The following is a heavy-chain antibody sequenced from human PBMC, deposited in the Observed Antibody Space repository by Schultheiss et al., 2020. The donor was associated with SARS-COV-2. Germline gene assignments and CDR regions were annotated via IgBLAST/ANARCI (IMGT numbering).Heavy chain of an antibody. Sequence: GESLKISCAASGFTFSSYGMHWVRQAPGKGLERVAVIWYDGSNKYYADSVKGRFTISRDNSKNTLYLQMNSLRAEDTAVYYCAREGLARMFDYWGQGTLVTVSS. J-gene: IGHJ4*02. CDR2: IWYDGSNK. CDR1: GFTFSSYG. CDR3: AREGLARMFDY. D-gene: IGHD3-16*01. V-gene: IGHV3-33*01.